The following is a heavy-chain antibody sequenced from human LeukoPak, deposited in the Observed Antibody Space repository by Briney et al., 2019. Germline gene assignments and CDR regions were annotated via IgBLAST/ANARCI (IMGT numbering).Heavy chain of an antibody. J-gene: IGHJ6*03. CDR3: ARAPLRFLEWLSLGSYYMDV. CDR2: IIPIFGTA. D-gene: IGHD3-3*01. Sequence: SVKVSCKASGGTFSSYAISWVRQAPGQGLEWMGGIIPIFGTANYAQKFQGRVTITTDESTSTAYMELSSLRSEDTAVYYCARAPLRFLEWLSLGSYYMDVWGKGTTVTVSS. V-gene: IGHV1-69*05. CDR1: GGTFSSYA.